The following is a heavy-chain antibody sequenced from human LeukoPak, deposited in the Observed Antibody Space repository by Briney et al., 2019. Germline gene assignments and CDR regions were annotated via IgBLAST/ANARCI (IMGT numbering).Heavy chain of an antibody. V-gene: IGHV4-30-2*01. J-gene: IGHJ4*02. CDR1: GGSISSGGYS. CDR2: IYHSGST. CDR3: ARHAVEVFDYFDY. Sequence: PSETLSLTCAVSGGSISSGGYSWSWIRQPPGKGLEWIGYIYHSGSTYYNPSLKSRVTISVDRSKNQFSLKLSSVTAADTAVYYCARHAVEVFDYFDYWGQGTLVTVSS. D-gene: IGHD2-2*01.